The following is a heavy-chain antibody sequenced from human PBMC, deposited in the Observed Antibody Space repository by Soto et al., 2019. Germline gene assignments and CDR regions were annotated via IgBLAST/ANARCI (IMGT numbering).Heavy chain of an antibody. D-gene: IGHD5-18*01. Sequence: SETLSLTCTVSGGSISSGDYYWSWIRQPPGKGLEWIGYIYYSGSTYYNPSLESRVTISVDTSKNQFSLKLSSVTAADTAVYYCARVREYSYGYYYFDYWGQGTLVTVSS. CDR3: ARVREYSYGYYYFDY. CDR2: IYYSGST. V-gene: IGHV4-30-4*01. CDR1: GGSISSGDYY. J-gene: IGHJ4*02.